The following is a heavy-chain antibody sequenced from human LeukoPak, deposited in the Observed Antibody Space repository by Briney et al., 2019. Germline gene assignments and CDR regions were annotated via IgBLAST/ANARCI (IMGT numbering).Heavy chain of an antibody. V-gene: IGHV3-30*18. CDR2: ISYDGSNK. Sequence: PGGSLRLSCEASGFTFSNNGMHWVRQAPGKGLEWVAVISYDGSNKYYADSVKGRFTISRDNSKNTLYLQMNSLRAEDTAVYYCAKDRYSSGWAFDYWGQGTLVTVSS. J-gene: IGHJ4*02. CDR1: GFTFSNNG. D-gene: IGHD6-19*01. CDR3: AKDRYSSGWAFDY.